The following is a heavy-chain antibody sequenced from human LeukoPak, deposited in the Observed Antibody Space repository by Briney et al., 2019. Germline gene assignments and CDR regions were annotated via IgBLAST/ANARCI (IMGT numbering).Heavy chain of an antibody. V-gene: IGHV1-46*01. D-gene: IGHD3-22*01. J-gene: IGHJ3*02. CDR2: GNPSGGST. Sequence: ASVKVSFKASGYTFTSYYMHWVRQAPGQGLEWMGIGNPSGGSTSYAQKFQGRVTITRDTSTSTVYMELSSLRSEDTAVYYCARENYYDSSGYYNDAFDIWSQGTMVTVSS. CDR1: GYTFTSYY. CDR3: ARENYYDSSGYYNDAFDI.